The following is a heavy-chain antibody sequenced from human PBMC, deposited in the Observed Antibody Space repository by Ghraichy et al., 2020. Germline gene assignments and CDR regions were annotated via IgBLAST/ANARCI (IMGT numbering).Heavy chain of an antibody. CDR3: AKDDRGGGYYYYMDV. Sequence: GGSLRLSCAASGFTFSSYAMSWVRQAPGKGLEWVSAISGSGGSTYYADSVKGRFTISRDNSKNTLYLQMNSLRAEDTAVYYCAKDDRGGGYYYYMDVWGKGTTVTVSS. D-gene: IGHD3-10*01. CDR1: GFTFSSYA. V-gene: IGHV3-23*01. J-gene: IGHJ6*03. CDR2: ISGSGGST.